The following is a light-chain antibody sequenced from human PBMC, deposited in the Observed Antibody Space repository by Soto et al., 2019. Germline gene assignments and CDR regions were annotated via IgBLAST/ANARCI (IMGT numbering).Light chain of an antibody. CDR3: QQYNNWPGT. CDR1: QSVSSK. V-gene: IGKV3-15*01. Sequence: EIVLTQSPGTLSVSPGERATLSCRASQSVSSKLAWYQQKPGQAPRLLFYGASTGATGIPARFSGSGSETEFTRSISSLQSEDFAVYYCQQYNNWPGTFGHGTKVEIK. J-gene: IGKJ1*01. CDR2: GAS.